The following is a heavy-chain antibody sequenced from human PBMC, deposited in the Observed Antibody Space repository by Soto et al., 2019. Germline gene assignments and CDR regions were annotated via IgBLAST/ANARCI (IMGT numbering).Heavy chain of an antibody. CDR1: CYTFINHG. CDR3: ARAGYCTCTGCAADKFFDFYRMDV. J-gene: IGHJ6*02. CDR2: ISGYNAYT. Sequence: SVKVAFQASCYTFINHGLSWVRQAAGQGLEWMGWISGYNAYTKFPQKIQARVTMTRATSTTTAHMALRSLRSDDTAVDYCARAGYCTCTGCAADKFFDFYRMDVWGQGTTVTVSS. V-gene: IGHV1-18*01. D-gene: IGHD2-2*01.